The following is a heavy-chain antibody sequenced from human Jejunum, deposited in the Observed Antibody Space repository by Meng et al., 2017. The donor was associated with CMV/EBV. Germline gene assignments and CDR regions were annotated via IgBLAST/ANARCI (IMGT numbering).Heavy chain of an antibody. D-gene: IGHD3-10*01. Sequence: VSGGSVSSTNYYWSWIRQTPGKGLEWIGCIYNSETTNYNPSLKSRVAMSVDTSRNQFSLKVTSMTAADTAVYYCASGPIRGFLHYWGQGTLVTVSS. CDR2: IYNSETT. J-gene: IGHJ4*02. CDR1: GGSVSSTNYY. CDR3: ASGPIRGFLHY. V-gene: IGHV4-30-4*01.